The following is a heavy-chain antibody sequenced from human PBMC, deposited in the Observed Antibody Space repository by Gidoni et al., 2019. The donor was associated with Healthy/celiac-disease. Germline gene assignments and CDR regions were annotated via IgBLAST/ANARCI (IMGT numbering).Heavy chain of an antibody. Sequence: QVTLRESGPALVKPTQTLTLTCTFSGFSLSTSGMCVSWIRQPPGKALEWLARIDWDDDKYYSTSLKTRLTISKDTSKNQVVLTMTNMDPVDTATYYCARSSASSGSYFDYYYYYGMDVWGQGTTVTVSS. D-gene: IGHD3-10*01. CDR2: IDWDDDK. J-gene: IGHJ6*02. V-gene: IGHV2-70*15. CDR1: GFSLSTSGMC. CDR3: ARSSASSGSYFDYYYYYGMDV.